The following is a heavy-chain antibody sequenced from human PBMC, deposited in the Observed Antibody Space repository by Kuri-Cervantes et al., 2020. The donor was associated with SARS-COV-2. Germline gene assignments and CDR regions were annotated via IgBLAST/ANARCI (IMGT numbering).Heavy chain of an antibody. Sequence: LSLTCAASGFTFSSYSMNWVRQAPGKGLEWVSSISSSSSYIYYADSVKGRFTISRDNAKNSLYLQMNSLRAEDTALYYCAKSYCGGDCYSWYFDYWGQGTLVTVYS. V-gene: IGHV3-21*04. J-gene: IGHJ4*02. CDR3: AKSYCGGDCYSWYFDY. D-gene: IGHD2-21*01. CDR1: GFTFSSYS. CDR2: ISSSSSYI.